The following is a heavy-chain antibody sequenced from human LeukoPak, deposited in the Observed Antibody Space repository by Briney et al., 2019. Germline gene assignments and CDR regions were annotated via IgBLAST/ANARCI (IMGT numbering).Heavy chain of an antibody. CDR3: ARDPGSPRGYFDL. CDR1: GGSMSSGSYS. J-gene: IGHJ2*01. Sequence: PSETLSLTCTVSGGSMSSGSYSWSWIRQPPGKGLEWIGYIYHSGSTYYNPSLKSRVTISADRSKKQFSLKLSSVTAADTAVYYCARDPGSPRGYFDLWGRGTLVTVSS. CDR2: IYHSGST. D-gene: IGHD2-15*01. V-gene: IGHV4-30-2*01.